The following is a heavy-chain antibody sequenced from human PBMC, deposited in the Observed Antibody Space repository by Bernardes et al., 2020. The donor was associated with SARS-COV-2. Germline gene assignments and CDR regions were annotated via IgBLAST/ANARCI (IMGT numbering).Heavy chain of an antibody. Sequence: SETLSLTCTVSDDSISSRSFYWGWIRQPPGKGLEWIGSIFYIGATYYTPSLKRRVTISVDTSKNQFSLKLNSVTAADTAVYYCARQHIADPPWHFEYWGQGIMVTVSS. V-gene: IGHV4-39*01. CDR1: DDSISSRSFY. J-gene: IGHJ4*02. D-gene: IGHD6-13*01. CDR3: ARQHIADPPWHFEY. CDR2: IFYIGAT.